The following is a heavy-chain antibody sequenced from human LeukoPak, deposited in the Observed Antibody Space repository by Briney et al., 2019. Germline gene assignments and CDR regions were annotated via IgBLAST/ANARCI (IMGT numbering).Heavy chain of an antibody. CDR3: ARDKLGLGELSLYDQ. Sequence: GASVKVSCKASGGTFSSYAISWVRQAPGQGLEWMGGIIPIFGTANYAQKFQGRVTITADESTSTAYMELSSLRSEDTAVYYCARDKLGLGELSLYDQWGQGTLVTVFS. D-gene: IGHD3-16*02. CDR2: IIPIFGTA. CDR1: GGTFSSYA. J-gene: IGHJ5*02. V-gene: IGHV1-69*13.